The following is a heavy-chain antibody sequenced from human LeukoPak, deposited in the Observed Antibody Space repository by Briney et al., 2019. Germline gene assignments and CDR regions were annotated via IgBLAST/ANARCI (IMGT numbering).Heavy chain of an antibody. CDR3: AKDLGYCSSTSCLSFGYGMDV. D-gene: IGHD2-2*01. CDR2: ISGSGGST. V-gene: IGHV3-23*01. Sequence: PGGSLRLSCAASGFTFSSYAMSWVRQAPGKGLEWVSAISGSGGSTYYADSVKGRFTISRDNSKNTRYLQMNSLRAEDTAVYYCAKDLGYCSSTSCLSFGYGMDVWGQGTTVTVSS. CDR1: GFTFSSYA. J-gene: IGHJ6*02.